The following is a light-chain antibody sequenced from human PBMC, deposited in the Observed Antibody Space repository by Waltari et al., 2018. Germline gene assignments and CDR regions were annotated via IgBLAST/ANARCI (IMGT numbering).Light chain of an antibody. CDR3: SSYTYGGPWV. CDR1: SSDIGSYDL. Sequence: SALTQPASVSASPGQSITISCTGSSSDIGSYDLVAWYQQHPGKAPHLLIYEVDMRPSVFSYLFAGSKSGNAASLTFSGLQPEDEGHYFCSSYTYGGPWVFGGGTLLTVL. CDR2: EVD. J-gene: IGLJ2*01. V-gene: IGLV2-23*02.